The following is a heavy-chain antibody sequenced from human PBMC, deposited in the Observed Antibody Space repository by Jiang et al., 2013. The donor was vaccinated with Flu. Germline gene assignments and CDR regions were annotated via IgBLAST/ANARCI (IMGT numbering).Heavy chain of an antibody. J-gene: IGHJ4*02. CDR3: ARHRVLAVAGFDF. CDR1: GGPISDTNYY. D-gene: IGHD6-19*01. CDR2: KYYSGTS. V-gene: IGHV4-39*01. Sequence: SGSGLVKPSETLSLTCTVSGGPISDTNYYWAWIRQTPGKGLEWIASKYYSGTSYYSPSLKSRTTISVDTYNNQFSLRLTSLTAADTGVYHCARHRVLAVAGFDFWGQGAVVIVSS.